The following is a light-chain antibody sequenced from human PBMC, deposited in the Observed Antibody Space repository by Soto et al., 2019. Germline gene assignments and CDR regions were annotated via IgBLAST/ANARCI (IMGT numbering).Light chain of an antibody. Sequence: EIVMTQAPATLSVSPGGRVTLSCRARQSVSSNLAWYQQKPGQAPKLLIYGASTRATGIPTRFGGSGSGTEFTLTISSLQSEDFAVYYCQQYNNRPPVTFGGGTKVDIK. CDR3: QQYNNRPPVT. V-gene: IGKV3-15*01. CDR2: GAS. CDR1: QSVSSN. J-gene: IGKJ4*01.